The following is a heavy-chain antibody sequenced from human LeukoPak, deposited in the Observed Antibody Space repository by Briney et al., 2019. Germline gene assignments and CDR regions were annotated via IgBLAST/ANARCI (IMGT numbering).Heavy chain of an antibody. CDR3: NSFLQGRVGYYGMDV. CDR1: GFTFSGSA. Sequence: GGSLKLSCAASGFTFSGSAMHWVRQASGKGLEWVGRIRSKANSYATAYAASVKGRFTISRDDSKNTAYLQMNSLKTEDTAVYYCNSFLQGRVGYYGMDVWGQGTTVTVS. J-gene: IGHJ6*02. D-gene: IGHD2-2*01. CDR2: IRSKANSYAT. V-gene: IGHV3-73*01.